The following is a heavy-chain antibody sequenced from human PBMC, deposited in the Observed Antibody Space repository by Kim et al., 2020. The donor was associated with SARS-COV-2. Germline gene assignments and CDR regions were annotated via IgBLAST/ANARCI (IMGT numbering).Heavy chain of an antibody. CDR2: IRSKAYGGTT. V-gene: IGHV3-49*03. Sequence: GGSLRLSCTASGFTFGDYAMSWFRQAPGKGLEWVGFIRSKAYGGTTEYAASVKGRFTISRDYSKSIAYLQRNSLKTEDTAVYYCTSISGFLEWLYPVDYWGQGTLVTVSS. CDR1: GFTFGDYA. J-gene: IGHJ4*02. D-gene: IGHD3-3*01. CDR3: TSISGFLEWLYPVDY.